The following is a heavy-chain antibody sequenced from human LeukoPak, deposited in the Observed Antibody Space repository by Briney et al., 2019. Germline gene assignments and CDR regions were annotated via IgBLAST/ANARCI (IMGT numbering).Heavy chain of an antibody. D-gene: IGHD5-12*01. CDR3: ARERGYSGYEIDY. CDR2: IKQDGSEK. Sequence: GSLRLSCAASGFTFSSYWMSWVRQAPGKGLEWVANIKQDGSEKYYVDSVKGRFTISRDNAKNSLYLQMNSLRAEDTAVYYCARERGYSGYEIDYWGQGTLVTVSS. CDR1: GFTFSSYW. J-gene: IGHJ4*02. V-gene: IGHV3-7*01.